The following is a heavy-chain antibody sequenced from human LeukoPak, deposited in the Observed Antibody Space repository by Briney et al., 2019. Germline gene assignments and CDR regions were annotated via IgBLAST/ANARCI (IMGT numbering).Heavy chain of an antibody. CDR2: IWYDGSDK. D-gene: IGHD1-26*01. V-gene: IGHV3-33*01. CDR3: ARELPPVVRYYFDY. Sequence: GGSLRLSCAAYGFTFASFGMHWVRQAPGKGLVWVAVIWYDGSDKYYADSVKGRFTISRDNSKNTLYLQMNSLRAEDTDVYYCARELPPVVRYYFDYWGQGTLVTVSS. CDR1: GFTFASFG. J-gene: IGHJ4*02.